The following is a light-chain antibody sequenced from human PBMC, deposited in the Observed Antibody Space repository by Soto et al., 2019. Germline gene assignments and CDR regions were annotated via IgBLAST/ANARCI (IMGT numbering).Light chain of an antibody. CDR1: SSDVGGYNY. Sequence: QSALTQPASVSGSPGQSITISCTGTSSDVGGYNYVSWYQQHPGKAPKLMIYDVTNRPSGVSNRFSGSKSGNTASLTISGLQAEDEADYYCSSYTSSITLYDLGTGTKLTVL. CDR2: DVT. CDR3: SSYTSSITLYD. V-gene: IGLV2-14*03. J-gene: IGLJ1*01.